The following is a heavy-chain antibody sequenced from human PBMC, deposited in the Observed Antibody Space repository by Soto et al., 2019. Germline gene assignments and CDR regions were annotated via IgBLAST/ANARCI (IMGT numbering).Heavy chain of an antibody. J-gene: IGHJ4*02. V-gene: IGHV3-74*01. D-gene: IGHD6-6*01. CDR3: ARDLGSSPDY. CDR1: GFTFSSSW. CDR2: ISPDGTTT. Sequence: EVQVVESGGDLVQPGGSLRLSCAASGFTFSSSWMFWVRQAPEKGLVWISRISPDGTTTNYADSVKGRFTISRDNAKNTVYLQMNSLRAEDTAVYYCARDLGSSPDYWGQGTLVTVSS.